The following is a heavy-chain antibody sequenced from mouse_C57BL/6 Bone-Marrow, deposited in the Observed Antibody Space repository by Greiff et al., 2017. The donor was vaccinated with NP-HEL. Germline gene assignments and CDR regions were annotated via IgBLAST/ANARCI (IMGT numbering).Heavy chain of an antibody. J-gene: IGHJ2*01. CDR1: GYTFTDYY. D-gene: IGHD2-1*01. CDR3: AREGGGNYVFDY. V-gene: IGHV1-26*01. CDR2: INPNNGGT. Sequence: VQLQQSGPELVKPGASVKISCKASGYTFTDYYMNWVKQSHGKSLEWIGDINPNNGGTSYNQKFKGKATLTVDKSSSTAYMELRSLTSEDSAVYYCAREGGGNYVFDYWGQGTTLTVSS.